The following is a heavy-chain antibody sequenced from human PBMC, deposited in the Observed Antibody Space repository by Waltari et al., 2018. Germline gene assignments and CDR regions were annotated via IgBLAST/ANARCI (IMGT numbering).Heavy chain of an antibody. CDR2: IRYDGSNQ. D-gene: IGHD3-3*01. J-gene: IGHJ4*02. CDR3: AKAAEDFWSGYYQYYFDY. V-gene: IGHV3-30*02. Sequence: QVQLVESGGGVVQPGGSLRLSCAASGFTFSSYGMHWVRQAPGKGLEWVAFIRYDGSNQYYANSVKGRFTISRDNSKNTLYLQMNSLRAEDTAVYYCAKAAEDFWSGYYQYYFDYWGQGTLVTVSS. CDR1: GFTFSSYG.